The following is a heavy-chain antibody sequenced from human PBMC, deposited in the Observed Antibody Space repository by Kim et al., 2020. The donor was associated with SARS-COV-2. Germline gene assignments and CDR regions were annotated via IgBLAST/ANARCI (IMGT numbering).Heavy chain of an antibody. V-gene: IGHV4-59*01. J-gene: IGHJ3*02. CDR1: GVSISSYY. D-gene: IGHD3-22*01. CDR2: IYYSGST. Sequence: SETLSLTCTVSGVSISSYYWSWIRQPPGKGLEWIGYIYYSGSTNYNPSLKSRVTMSIDTSKNQFSLNLTSVTAADTAVNYCARDGYYDSSGYYRNDAFD. CDR3: ARDGYYDSSGYYRNDAFD.